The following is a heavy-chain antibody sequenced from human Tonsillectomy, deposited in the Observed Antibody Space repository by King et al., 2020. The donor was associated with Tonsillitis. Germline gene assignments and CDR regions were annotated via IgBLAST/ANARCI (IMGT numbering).Heavy chain of an antibody. D-gene: IGHD3-10*01. Sequence: VQLVESGGGLVQPGGSLRFSCAASGFTFSSYAMSWVRQGPGKGLEWVSAISGSGGSTYYADSVKGRFTISRDNSNNTLYLQMNSLRVEDTAVYYCAKGYHYGTGSYVGVVLWGQGTLVTVSS. CDR1: GFTFSSYA. CDR3: AKGYHYGTGSYVGVVL. J-gene: IGHJ4*02. V-gene: IGHV3-23*04. CDR2: ISGSGGST.